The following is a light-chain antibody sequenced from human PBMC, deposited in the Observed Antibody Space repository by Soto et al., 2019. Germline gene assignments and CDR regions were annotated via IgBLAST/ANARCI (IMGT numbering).Light chain of an antibody. CDR3: QQYNCYPWT. V-gene: IGKV1-5*03. J-gene: IGKJ1*01. CDR2: KAS. CDR1: QSISSW. Sequence: DIQMPQSPSTLSASVGDRVPITCRASQSISSWLAWYQQKPGKAPKLLIYKASSLESGVQSRFSGSGSWTEFTLTNSGLQPDDFATYYGQQYNCYPWTFGQGTKVEIK.